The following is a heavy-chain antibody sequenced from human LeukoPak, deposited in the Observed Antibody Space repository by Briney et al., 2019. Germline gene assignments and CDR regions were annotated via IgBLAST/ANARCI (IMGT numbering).Heavy chain of an antibody. D-gene: IGHD2-15*01. CDR1: GFFVRDFY. J-gene: IGHJ4*02. Sequence: GGSLRLSCAASGFFVRDFYMAWIRHRPGKGLEWVSHISTTGNTINYADSVMGRFTISRDTVKESLYLQLTSLTTEDTAVYYCARERWSGGFDYWGQGTLVTVSS. CDR2: ISTTGNTI. CDR3: ARERWSGGFDY. V-gene: IGHV3-11*01.